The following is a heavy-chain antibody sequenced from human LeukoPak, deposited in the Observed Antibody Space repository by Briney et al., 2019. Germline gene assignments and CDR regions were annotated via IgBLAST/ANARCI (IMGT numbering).Heavy chain of an antibody. J-gene: IGHJ3*02. CDR2: IYYSGST. V-gene: IGHV4-61*08. D-gene: IGHD4-23*01. Sequence: SETLSLTCTVSGGSISSGDYYWSWIRQPPGKGLEWIGYIYYSGSTNYNPSLKSRVTISVDTSKNQFSLKLSSVTAADTAVYYCARDETGRYGGNSVDAFDIWGQGTMVTVSS. CDR1: GGSISSGDYY. CDR3: ARDETGRYGGNSVDAFDI.